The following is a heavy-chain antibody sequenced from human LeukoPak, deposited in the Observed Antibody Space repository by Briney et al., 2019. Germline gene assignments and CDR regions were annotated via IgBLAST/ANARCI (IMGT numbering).Heavy chain of an antibody. CDR1: GASISSYY. V-gene: IGHV4-59*01. CDR3: ARSYSYGYGDYYYGMDV. CDR2: IYYTGST. Sequence: SETLSLTCTVSGASISSYYWSWIRQPPGKGLEWIGYIYYTGSTNYNPSLKSRVTISVDTSKNQFSLKLSSVTAADTAVYYCARSYSYGYGDYYYGMDVWGKGTTVTVSS. J-gene: IGHJ6*04. D-gene: IGHD5-18*01.